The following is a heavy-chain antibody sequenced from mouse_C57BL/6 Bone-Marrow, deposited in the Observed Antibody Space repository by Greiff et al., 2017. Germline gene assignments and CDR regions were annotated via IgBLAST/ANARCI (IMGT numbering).Heavy chain of an antibody. D-gene: IGHD2-2*01. CDR2: IDPENGDT. CDR1: GFNIKDDY. Sequence: EVQLQQSGAELVRPGASVKMSCTASGFNIKDDYMHWVKQRPEQGLEWIGWIDPENGDTEYASKFQGKATITADTSSNTAYLQLSSLTSEDTAVYYCTSGYRLYFDYWGQGTTLTVSS. J-gene: IGHJ2*01. V-gene: IGHV14-4*01. CDR3: TSGYRLYFDY.